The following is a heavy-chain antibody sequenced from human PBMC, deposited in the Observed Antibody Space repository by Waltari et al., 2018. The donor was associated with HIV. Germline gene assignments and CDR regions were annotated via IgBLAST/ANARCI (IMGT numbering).Heavy chain of an antibody. J-gene: IGHJ6*02. CDR1: GGSFSGYY. D-gene: IGHD6-6*01. V-gene: IGHV4-34*01. CDR2: INHSGST. CDR3: ARGQGSSIAARPAYYYYGMDV. Sequence: QVQLQQWGAGLLKPSETLSLTCAVYGGSFSGYYWSWIRQPPGKGLEWIGEINHSGSTNYNPSLKSRVTISVDTSKNQFSLKLSSVTAADTAVYYCARGQGSSIAARPAYYYYGMDVWGQGTTVTVSS.